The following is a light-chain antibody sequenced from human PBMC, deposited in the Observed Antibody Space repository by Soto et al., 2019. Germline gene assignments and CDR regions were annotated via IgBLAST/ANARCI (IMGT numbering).Light chain of an antibody. J-gene: IGLJ1*01. CDR1: SSDVGGYNY. CDR2: DVS. V-gene: IGLV2-14*01. CDR3: SSYTSSSKDYV. Sequence: QSVLTQPASVSGSPGQSITISCTGTSSDVGGYNYVSWYQQHPGKAPKLMIYDVSNRPSGVSNRFSGSKSGNTASLTISGLQAEDEADYYCSSYTSSSKDYVFGTGTKVTV.